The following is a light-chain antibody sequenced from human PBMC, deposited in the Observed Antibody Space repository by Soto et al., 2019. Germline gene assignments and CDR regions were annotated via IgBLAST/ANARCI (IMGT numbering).Light chain of an antibody. V-gene: IGLV2-11*01. CDR2: DVS. Sequence: QSALTQPRSXXGSXXXXXXISCTGTSSDVGGYNYVSWYQQHPGKAPKLMIYDVSKRPSGVPDRFSGSKSGNTASLTISGLQAEDEADYYCCSYAGSYTYVFGTGTKLTVL. J-gene: IGLJ1*01. CDR3: CSYAGSYTYV. CDR1: SSDVGGYNY.